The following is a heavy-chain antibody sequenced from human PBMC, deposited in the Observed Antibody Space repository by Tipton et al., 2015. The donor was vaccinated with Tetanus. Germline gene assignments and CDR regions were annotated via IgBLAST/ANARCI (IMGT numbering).Heavy chain of an antibody. CDR2: ISAYNGNT. V-gene: IGHV1-18*04. J-gene: IGHJ4*02. Sequence: QMQLVQSGAEVKKPGASVKVSCKASGYTFTSYGISWVRQAPGQGLEWMGWISAYNGNTNYAQKLQGRVTMTTDTSTSTAYMELRSLRSDDTAVYYCARVEREALYSSSWTYDYWGQGTLVTVSS. D-gene: IGHD6-13*01. CDR1: GYTFTSYG. CDR3: ARVEREALYSSSWTYDY.